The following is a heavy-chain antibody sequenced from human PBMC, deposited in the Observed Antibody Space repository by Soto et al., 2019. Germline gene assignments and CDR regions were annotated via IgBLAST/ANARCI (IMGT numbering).Heavy chain of an antibody. J-gene: IGHJ4*02. D-gene: IGHD6-19*01. CDR2: ISGSGGST. CDR3: AKDRRGSSGWAAPFDY. Sequence: HPGGSLRLSCAASGFTFSSYAMSWVRQAPGKGLEWVSAISGSGGSTYYADSVKGRFTISRDNSKNTLYLQMNSLRAEDTAVYYCAKDRRGSSGWAAPFDYWGQGTLVTVSS. CDR1: GFTFSSYA. V-gene: IGHV3-23*01.